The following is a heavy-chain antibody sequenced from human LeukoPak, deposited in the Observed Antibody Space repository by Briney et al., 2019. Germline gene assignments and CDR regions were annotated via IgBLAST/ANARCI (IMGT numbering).Heavy chain of an antibody. CDR1: GFTLSDYY. Sequence: GGSLRLSCAASGFTLSDYYMSWIRQAPGKGLEWVSYISSSGSTIYYADSVKGRFTISRDNAKNSLYLQMNSLRAEDTAVYYCARDFAAPYYYDSSGFIDYWGQGTLVTVSS. J-gene: IGHJ4*02. D-gene: IGHD3-22*01. CDR3: ARDFAAPYYYDSSGFIDY. V-gene: IGHV3-11*01. CDR2: ISSSGSTI.